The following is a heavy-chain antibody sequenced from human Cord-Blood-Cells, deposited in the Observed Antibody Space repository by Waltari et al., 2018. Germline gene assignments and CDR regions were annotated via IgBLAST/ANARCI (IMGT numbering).Heavy chain of an antibody. CDR1: GFTFSSYG. V-gene: IGHV3-30*18. D-gene: IGHD1-7*01. CDR2: ISYDGSNK. CDR3: AKNYLRSWIDAFDI. J-gene: IGHJ3*02. Sequence: QVQLVESGGGVVQPGRSLKLSCAASGFTFSSYGMHWVRQAPGKGLEVVAVISYDGSNKYYADSVKGRFTISRDNSKNTLYLQMNSLRAEDTAVYYCAKNYLRSWIDAFDIWGQGTMVTVSS.